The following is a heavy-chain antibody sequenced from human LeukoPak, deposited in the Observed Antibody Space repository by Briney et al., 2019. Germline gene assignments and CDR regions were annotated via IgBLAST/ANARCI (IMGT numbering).Heavy chain of an antibody. V-gene: IGHV4-30-4*07. D-gene: IGHD5-12*01. Sequence: SQTLSLTCAVSGGSISSGGYSWSWIRQPPGKGLEWIGYIYYSDSTYYNPSLKSRVTISVDTSKNQFSLKLSPVTAADTAVYYCASHSGGYAYWGQGTLVTVSS. J-gene: IGHJ4*02. CDR2: IYYSDST. CDR3: ASHSGGYAY. CDR1: GGSISSGGYS.